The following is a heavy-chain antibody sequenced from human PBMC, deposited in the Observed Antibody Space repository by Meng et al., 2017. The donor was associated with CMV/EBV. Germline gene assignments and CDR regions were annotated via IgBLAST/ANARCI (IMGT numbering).Heavy chain of an antibody. CDR1: GGSLSGYY. V-gene: IGHV4-34*01. Sequence: QVQLQPWGAGLLKPSATLSLTCAVYGGSLSGYYWSWIRQPPGKGLEWIGEINHSGSTNYNPSLKSRVTISVDTSKNQFSLKLSAVTAADTAVYYCARVWDSGWDYWGQGTLVTVSS. D-gene: IGHD3-22*01. J-gene: IGHJ4*02. CDR3: ARVWDSGWDY. CDR2: INHSGST.